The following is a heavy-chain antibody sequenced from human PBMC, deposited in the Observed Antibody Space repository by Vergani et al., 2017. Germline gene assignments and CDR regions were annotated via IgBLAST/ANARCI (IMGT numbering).Heavy chain of an antibody. D-gene: IGHD3-10*01. CDR1: GGTFSSYA. CDR2: IIPIFGTA. J-gene: IGHJ6*03. Sequence: QVQLVQSGAEVKKPGSSVKVSCKASGGTFSSYAISWVRQAPGQGLEWMGGIIPIFGTANYAQKFQGRVTITADESTSTAYMELSSLRSEDTAVYYCARDGTYGSGIYYYYMDVWGKGTTVTVSS. V-gene: IGHV1-69*01. CDR3: ARDGTYGSGIYYYYMDV.